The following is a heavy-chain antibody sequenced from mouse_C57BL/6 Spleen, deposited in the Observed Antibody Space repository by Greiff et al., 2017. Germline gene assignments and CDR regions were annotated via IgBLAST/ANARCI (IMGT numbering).Heavy chain of an antibody. CDR1: GYTFTSYW. CDR2: IYPGSGST. Sequence: QVQLQQPGAELVKPGASVKMSCKASGYTFTSYWITWVKQRPGQGLEWIGDIYPGSGSTNYNEKFKSKATLTVDPSYSTAYLPLSILTSKDSAVYYCASLSFYYAMDDWGQGTSVTVSS. J-gene: IGHJ4*01. D-gene: IGHD6-5*01. V-gene: IGHV1-55*01. CDR3: ASLSFYYAMDD.